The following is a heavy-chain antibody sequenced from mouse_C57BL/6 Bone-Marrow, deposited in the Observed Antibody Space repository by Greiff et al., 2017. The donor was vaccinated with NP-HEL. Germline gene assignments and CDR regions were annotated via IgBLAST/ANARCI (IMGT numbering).Heavy chain of an antibody. V-gene: IGHV1-64*01. CDR1: GYTFTSYW. CDR2: IHPNSGST. J-gene: IGHJ3*01. Sequence: VQLQQPGAELVKPGASVKLSCKASGYTFTSYWMHWVKQRPGQGLEWIGMIHPNSGSTNYNEKLKSKATLTVDKSSSTAYMQLSSLTSDDSAVYYCARAKWAWFAYWGQGTLVTVSA. D-gene: IGHD1-3*01. CDR3: ARAKWAWFAY.